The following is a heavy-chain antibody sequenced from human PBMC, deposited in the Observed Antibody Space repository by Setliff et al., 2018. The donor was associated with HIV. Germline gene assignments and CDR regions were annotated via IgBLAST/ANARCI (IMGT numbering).Heavy chain of an antibody. V-gene: IGHV1-69*13. J-gene: IGHJ6*03. CDR2: VIPIFGTA. CDR1: GDTFNSYA. Sequence: ASVKVSCKASGDTFNSYAISWVRQAPGQGLEWMGGVIPIFGTANYAQKFQGRVTITADESTSTAYMELSSLRSEDTAVYYCAKTYSGYDMTRYYYVDVWGKGTTVTVSS. CDR3: AKTYSGYDMTRYYYVDV. D-gene: IGHD5-12*01.